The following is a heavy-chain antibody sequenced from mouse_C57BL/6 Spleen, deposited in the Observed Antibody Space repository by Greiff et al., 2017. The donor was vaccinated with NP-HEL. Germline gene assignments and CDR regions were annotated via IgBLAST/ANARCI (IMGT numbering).Heavy chain of an antibody. J-gene: IGHJ2*01. CDR3: ARFSQLTGTFDY. CDR1: GFTFTDYY. V-gene: IGHV7-3*01. D-gene: IGHD4-1*01. CDR2: IRNKANGYKT. Sequence: DVMLVESGGGLVQPGGSLSLSCAASGFTFTDYYMSWVRQPPGKALEWLGFIRNKANGYKTEYSASVKGRFTISRDNSQSILYLLMNALRAEDSATYYCARFSQLTGTFDYWGQGTTLTVSS.